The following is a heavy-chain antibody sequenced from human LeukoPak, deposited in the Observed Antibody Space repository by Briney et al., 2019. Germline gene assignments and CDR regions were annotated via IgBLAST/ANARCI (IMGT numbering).Heavy chain of an antibody. Sequence: ASVKVSYKASGYTFTGYYMHWVRQAPGQGLEWMGWINPNSGGTNYAQKFQGRVTMTRDTSISTAYMELSRLRSDDTAVYYCARARGIAARGHWFDPWGQGTPVTVSS. J-gene: IGHJ5*02. CDR3: ARARGIAARGHWFDP. CDR1: GYTFTGYY. V-gene: IGHV1-2*02. D-gene: IGHD6-6*01. CDR2: INPNSGGT.